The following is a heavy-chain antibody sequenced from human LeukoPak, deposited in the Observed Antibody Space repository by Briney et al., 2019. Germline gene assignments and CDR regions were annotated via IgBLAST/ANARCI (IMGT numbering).Heavy chain of an antibody. Sequence: SVTLSLTCTVSGGSISSSNYYWGWIRQPPGKGLEWIGSIFYSGNTFYNPSLKSRVTISVGTSKIQFSLKLSSVTAADTAVYYCARDLYSSRTNDAFVIWGQGTMVTVSS. D-gene: IGHD6-13*01. CDR2: IFYSGNT. CDR1: GGSISSSNYY. J-gene: IGHJ3*02. CDR3: ARDLYSSRTNDAFVI. V-gene: IGHV4-39*07.